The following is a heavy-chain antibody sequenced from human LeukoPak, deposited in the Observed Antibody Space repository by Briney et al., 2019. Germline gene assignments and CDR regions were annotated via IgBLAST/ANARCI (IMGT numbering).Heavy chain of an antibody. D-gene: IGHD6-19*01. J-gene: IGHJ4*02. V-gene: IGHV4-34*01. CDR2: INHNGST. CDR1: GGSFSGYY. CDR3: ARAWLVLFDY. Sequence: SETLSLTCAVYGGSFSGYYWSWIRQPPGKGLEWIGEINHNGSTNYNPSLKSRVTISVDTSKNQFSLKLSSVTAADTAVYYCARAWLVLFDYWGQGTLVTVSS.